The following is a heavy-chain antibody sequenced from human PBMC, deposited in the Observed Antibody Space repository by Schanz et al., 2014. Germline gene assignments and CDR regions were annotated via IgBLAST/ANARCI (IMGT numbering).Heavy chain of an antibody. J-gene: IGHJ1*01. Sequence: EVQLLDSGGGLVQPGGSLRLSCAASGFTFSTYAMSWVRQAPGKGLEWVSYIATSSSTRHYADSVKGRVTISRDNAKNSVSLQMRRLRVEDTAVYYCASGVHVSSLQKGLQFWGRGTLXIVSS. CDR3: ASGVHVSSLQKGLQF. CDR1: GFTFSTYA. CDR2: IATSSSTR. D-gene: IGHD3-10*01. V-gene: IGHV3-48*01.